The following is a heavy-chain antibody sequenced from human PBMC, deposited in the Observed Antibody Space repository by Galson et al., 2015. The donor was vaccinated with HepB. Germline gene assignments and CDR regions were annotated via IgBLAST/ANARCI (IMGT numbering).Heavy chain of an antibody. D-gene: IGHD3-10*01. J-gene: IGHJ6*02. Sequence: QSGAEVKRPGASVKVSCKASGYTFTSYAMHWVRQAPGQRLEWMGWINAGNGNTKYSQKFQGRVTITRDTSASTAYMELSSLRSEDTAVYYCARDFRRFGELSYGMDVWGQGTTVTVSS. CDR1: GYTFTSYA. CDR3: ARDFRRFGELSYGMDV. V-gene: IGHV1-3*01. CDR2: INAGNGNT.